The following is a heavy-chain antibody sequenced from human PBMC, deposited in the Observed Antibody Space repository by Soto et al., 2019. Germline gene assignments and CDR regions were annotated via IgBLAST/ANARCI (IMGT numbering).Heavy chain of an antibody. D-gene: IGHD3-10*01. V-gene: IGHV4-59*01. CDR1: GGSISSYY. CDR2: IYYSGST. CDR3: ARVWGGAFDF. Sequence: SETLSLTCTVSGGSISSYYWSWIRQPPGKGLERIGYIYYSGSTKYNPSLKSRVTISVDTSKNRFSLRLSSVTAAGTAVYYCARVWGGAFDFWGQGTMVTVSS. J-gene: IGHJ3*01.